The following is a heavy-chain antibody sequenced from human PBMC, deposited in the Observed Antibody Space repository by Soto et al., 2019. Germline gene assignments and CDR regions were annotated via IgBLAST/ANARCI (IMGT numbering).Heavy chain of an antibody. V-gene: IGHV4-59*01. Sequence: SETLSLTCTVSGGSISSYYWSWIRQPPGKGLEWIGYIYYSGSTNYNPSLKSLVTISVDTSKNQFSLKLSSVTAADTAVYYCARDHYDFWSGYHYYMDVWGKGTTVTVSS. CDR2: IYYSGST. J-gene: IGHJ6*03. D-gene: IGHD3-3*01. CDR1: GGSISSYY. CDR3: ARDHYDFWSGYHYYMDV.